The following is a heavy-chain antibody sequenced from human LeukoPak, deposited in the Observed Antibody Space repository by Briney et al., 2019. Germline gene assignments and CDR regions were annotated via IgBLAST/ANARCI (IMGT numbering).Heavy chain of an antibody. V-gene: IGHV4-59*01. D-gene: IGHD4-17*01. CDR2: IHYSGDS. J-gene: IGHJ4*02. CDR3: ARYSRKGDYILDY. CDR1: GASISSDY. Sequence: PSETLSLTCSVSGASISSDYWSWIRQPPGKGLEWMGYIHYSGDSNYNPSLKSRVTMSVDTSNNQFSLKLTSVTTADTAVYYYARYSRKGDYILDYWGQGTLVTVSS.